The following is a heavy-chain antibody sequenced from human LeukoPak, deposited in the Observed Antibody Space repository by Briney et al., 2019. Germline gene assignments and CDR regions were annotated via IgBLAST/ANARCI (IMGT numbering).Heavy chain of an antibody. CDR1: GYIFTDYY. V-gene: IGHV1-2*02. CDR3: ARDHNWGFFDY. Sequence: ASVKVSCKASGYIFTDYYTHWVRQAPGQGLEWMGWINPNSGGTKYSQKFQDRVTMTSDTSISTAYMELSRLRSDDTAVYYCARDHNWGFFDYWGQGAMVTVSS. D-gene: IGHD3-16*01. CDR2: INPNSGGT. J-gene: IGHJ4*02.